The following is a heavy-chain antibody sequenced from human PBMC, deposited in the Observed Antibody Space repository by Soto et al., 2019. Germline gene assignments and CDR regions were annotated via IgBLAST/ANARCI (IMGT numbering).Heavy chain of an antibody. J-gene: IGHJ4*02. CDR1: GFTFSSYA. V-gene: IGHV3-23*01. Sequence: GGSLRLSCAASGFTFSSYAMSWVRQAPGKGLEWVSAISGSGGSTYYADSVKGRFTISRDNSKNTLYLQMNSLRAEDTAVYYCAKDTTMYYYGSGSYWNYWGQGTLVTVSS. CDR2: ISGSGGST. CDR3: AKDTTMYYYGSGSYWNY. D-gene: IGHD3-10*01.